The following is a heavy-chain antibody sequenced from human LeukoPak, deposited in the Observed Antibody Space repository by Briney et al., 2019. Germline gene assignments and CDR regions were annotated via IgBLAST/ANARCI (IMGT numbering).Heavy chain of an antibody. V-gene: IGHV4-34*01. CDR2: INHSGSA. D-gene: IGHD5-12*01. Sequence: SETLSLTCAVYGGSLSGYYWSWIRQSPGKGLECIGEINHSGSANYNPSPKSRVTISVDTSKNQFSLKLSSVTAADTAVYYCARADIVATIGGYYYYMDVWGKGTTVTVSS. J-gene: IGHJ6*03. CDR3: ARADIVATIGGYYYYMDV. CDR1: GGSLSGYY.